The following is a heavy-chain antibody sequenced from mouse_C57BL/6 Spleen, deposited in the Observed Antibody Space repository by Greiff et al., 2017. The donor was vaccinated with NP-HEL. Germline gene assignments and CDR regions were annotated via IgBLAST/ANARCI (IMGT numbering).Heavy chain of an antibody. V-gene: IGHV5-4*03. D-gene: IGHD2-4*01. Sequence: DVKLVESGGGLVKPGGSLKLSCAASGFTFSSYAMSWVRQTPEKRLEWVATISDGGSYTYYPDNVKGRFTISRDNAKNNLYLQMSHLKSEDTAMYYCARGRLGDWGQGTLVTVSA. CDR3: ARGRLGD. CDR2: ISDGGSYT. CDR1: GFTFSSYA. J-gene: IGHJ3*01.